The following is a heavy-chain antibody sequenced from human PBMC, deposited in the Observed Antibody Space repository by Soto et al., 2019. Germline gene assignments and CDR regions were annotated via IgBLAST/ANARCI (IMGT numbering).Heavy chain of an antibody. CDR1: GFSFSDYY. D-gene: IGHD3-22*01. CDR2: TRNKASSYTT. V-gene: IGHV3-72*01. Sequence: EVQLVESGGGLVQPGGSLRLSCAACGFSFSDYYINWVRQAPGKGLEWVGRTRNKASSYTTDYAAFVKGRFTISRDDSKNLIYLQMNSLKTEDTAVYYCAREGSSSGPDYEYWGQGTLVTVSS. CDR3: AREGSSSGPDYEY. J-gene: IGHJ4*02.